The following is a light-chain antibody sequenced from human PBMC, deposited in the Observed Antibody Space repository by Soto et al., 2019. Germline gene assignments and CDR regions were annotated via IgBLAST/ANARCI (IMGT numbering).Light chain of an antibody. Sequence: QPVLTQPPSVSGAPGQRGTISCTGSSSNIGAGYDVHWYQQRPGTAPKLLIFGNINRPSGVPDRFSGSKSGTSASLAITGLQAEDEGDYYCQSYDSTLSARYVFGTGTKRTVL. CDR1: SSNIGAGYD. CDR3: QSYDSTLSARYV. J-gene: IGLJ1*01. CDR2: GNI. V-gene: IGLV1-40*01.